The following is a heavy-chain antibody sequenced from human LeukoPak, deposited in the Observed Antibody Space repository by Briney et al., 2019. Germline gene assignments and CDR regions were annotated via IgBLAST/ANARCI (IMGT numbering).Heavy chain of an antibody. CDR2: IYYSGST. CDR3: ARAVVTAIRYYFDY. CDR1: GGSISSGDYY. D-gene: IGHD2-21*02. J-gene: IGHJ4*02. V-gene: IGHV4-30-4*01. Sequence: SQTLSLTCTVSGGSISSGDYYWSWIRQPPGKGLEWIGYIYYSGSTYHNPSLKSRVTISVDTSKNQFSLKLSSVTAADTAVYYCARAVVTAIRYYFDYWGQGTLVTVSS.